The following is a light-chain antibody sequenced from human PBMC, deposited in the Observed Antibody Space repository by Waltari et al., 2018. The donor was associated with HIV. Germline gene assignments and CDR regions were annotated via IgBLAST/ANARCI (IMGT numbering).Light chain of an antibody. CDR2: LNSDGRH. J-gene: IGLJ2*01. Sequence: QVVLTQPPSASASLGASVKLTCTLSSGHINYVIAWHQQQPKKGTRFLMKLNSDGRHSKGDGIPDRFSGSSSGAERYLTISSLQSEDEGDDFCQTWGTGIQVFGGGTRLTVL. CDR1: SGHINYV. V-gene: IGLV4-69*01. CDR3: QTWGTGIQV.